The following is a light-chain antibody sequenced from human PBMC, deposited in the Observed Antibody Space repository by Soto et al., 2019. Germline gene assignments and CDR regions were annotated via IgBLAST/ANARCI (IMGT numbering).Light chain of an antibody. J-gene: IGLJ1*01. V-gene: IGLV2-14*01. CDR1: SSDVGGYNY. Sequence: QSALTQPASVSGSPGQSITISCTGTSSDVGGYNYVSWYQQHPGKAPKLMIYDVSNRPSGVSNRFSGSKSGNTASLTISGLQAEDEADYYCSSYTSSSLIVFGTGTQLTVL. CDR2: DVS. CDR3: SSYTSSSLIV.